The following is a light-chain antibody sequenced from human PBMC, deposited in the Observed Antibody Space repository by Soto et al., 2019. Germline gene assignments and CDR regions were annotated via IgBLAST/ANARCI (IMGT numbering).Light chain of an antibody. V-gene: IGKV1-5*01. CDR3: QQYTDASWT. CDR2: DAS. J-gene: IGKJ1*01. Sequence: GDRVTITCRASQSISRRLAWYQQKPGKAPKLLIYDASTLESGVPSRFSGSGSGTEFTLTISSLQPDDFATFYCQQYTDASWTFGLGPKVDIK. CDR1: QSISRR.